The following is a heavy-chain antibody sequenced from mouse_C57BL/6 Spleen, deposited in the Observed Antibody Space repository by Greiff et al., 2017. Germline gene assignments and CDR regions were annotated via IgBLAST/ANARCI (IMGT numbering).Heavy chain of an antibody. CDR1: GYTFTSYW. D-gene: IGHD2-3*01. CDR3: ARSRDGYYGFAY. J-gene: IGHJ3*01. Sequence: QVQLQQPGAELVMPGASVELSCKASGYTFTSYWMHWVKQRPGQGLEWIGEIDPSDSYTNYNQKFKGKSTLTVDKSSSTAYMQLSSLTSEDSAVYYCARSRDGYYGFAYWGQGTLVTVSA. CDR2: IDPSDSYT. V-gene: IGHV1-69*01.